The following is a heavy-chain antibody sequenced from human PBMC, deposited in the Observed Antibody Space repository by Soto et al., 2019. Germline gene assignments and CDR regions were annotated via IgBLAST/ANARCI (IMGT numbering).Heavy chain of an antibody. J-gene: IGHJ6*02. CDR1: GFTFSSYD. D-gene: IGHD1-26*01. CDR2: IGTAGDT. CDR3: SRGSGSYGYYYGMDV. Sequence: GGSLRLSCAASGFTFSSYDMHWVRQATGKGLEWVSAIGTAGDTYYPGSVKGRFTISRENAKNSLYLQMNSLRAEDTAVYYCSRGSGSYGYYYGMDVWGQGTTVTVSS. V-gene: IGHV3-13*01.